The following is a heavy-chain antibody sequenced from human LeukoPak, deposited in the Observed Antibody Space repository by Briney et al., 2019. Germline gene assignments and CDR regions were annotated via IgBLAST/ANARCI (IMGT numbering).Heavy chain of an antibody. CDR2: IYSGGST. Sequence: PGGSLRLSCAASGFTVSSNYMSWVRQAPGKGLEWVSVIYSGGSTYYADSVKGRVTISRDNSKNTLYLQMNSLRAEDTAVYYCARGYSSSWYYFDYWGQGTLVTVSS. J-gene: IGHJ4*02. CDR3: ARGYSSSWYYFDY. CDR1: GFTVSSNY. V-gene: IGHV3-53*01. D-gene: IGHD6-13*01.